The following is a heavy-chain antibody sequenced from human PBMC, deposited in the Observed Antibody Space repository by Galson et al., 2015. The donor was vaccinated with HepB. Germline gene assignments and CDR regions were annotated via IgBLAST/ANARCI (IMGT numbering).Heavy chain of an antibody. CDR2: ISAYNGNT. D-gene: IGHD3-10*01. CDR3: AREGITLVWGVIIWLRYFDY. CDR1: GYTFTSYG. J-gene: IGHJ4*02. Sequence: SVKVSCKASGYTFTSYGISWVRQAPGQGLEWMGWISAYNGNTNYAQKLQGRVTMTTDTSTSTAYMELRSLRSDDTAVYYCAREGITLVWGVIIWLRYFDYWGQGTLVTVSS. V-gene: IGHV1-18*01.